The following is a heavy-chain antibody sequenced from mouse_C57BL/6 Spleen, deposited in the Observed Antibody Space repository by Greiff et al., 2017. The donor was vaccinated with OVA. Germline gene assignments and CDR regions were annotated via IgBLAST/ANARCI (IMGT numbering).Heavy chain of an antibody. CDR2: ISSGSSTI. CDR1: GFTFSDYG. Sequence: VQLKESGGGLVKPGGSLKLSCAASGFTFSDYGMHWVRQAPEKGLEWVAYISSGSSTIYYADTVKGRFTISRDNAKNTLFLQMTSLRSEDTAMYYCARNPLRNYAMDYWGQGTSVTVSS. J-gene: IGHJ4*01. D-gene: IGHD1-1*01. V-gene: IGHV5-17*01. CDR3: ARNPLRNYAMDY.